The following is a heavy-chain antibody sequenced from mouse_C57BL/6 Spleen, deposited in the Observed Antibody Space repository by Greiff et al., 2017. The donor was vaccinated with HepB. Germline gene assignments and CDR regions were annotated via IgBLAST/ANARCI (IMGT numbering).Heavy chain of an antibody. D-gene: IGHD1-1*01. J-gene: IGHJ2*01. CDR1: GFTFSDYG. V-gene: IGHV5-17*01. CDR3: ARTPITTVVATDYFDY. Sequence: EVKLMESGGGLVKPGGSLKLSCAASGFTFSDYGMHWVRQAPEKGLEWVAYISSGSSTIYYADTVKGRFTISRDNAKNTLFLQMTSLRSEDTAMYYCARTPITTVVATDYFDYWGQGTTLTVSS. CDR2: ISSGSSTI.